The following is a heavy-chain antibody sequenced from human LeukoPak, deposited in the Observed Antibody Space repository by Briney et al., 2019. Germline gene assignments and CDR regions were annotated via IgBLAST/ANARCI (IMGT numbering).Heavy chain of an antibody. CDR3: LKRKDYSGATNFDY. Sequence: ASVKVSCKASGYTFTNYYMHWVRQAPGQGLEWMGIIIPSDGSTTYAQRFQGRVTMTRDTSTSTLYMELSSLRSEDTAVYYCLKRKDYSGATNFDYWGQGTLVTVSS. V-gene: IGHV1-46*01. J-gene: IGHJ4*02. D-gene: IGHD2-15*01. CDR1: GYTFTNYY. CDR2: IIPSDGST.